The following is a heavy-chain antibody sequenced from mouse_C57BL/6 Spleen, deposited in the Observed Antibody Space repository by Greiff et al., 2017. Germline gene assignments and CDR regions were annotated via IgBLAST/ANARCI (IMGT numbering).Heavy chain of an antibody. D-gene: IGHD4-1*01. CDR1: GFTFSDYG. CDR2: ISSGSSTI. CDR3: ARRNWDNYAMDY. V-gene: IGHV5-17*01. J-gene: IGHJ4*01. Sequence: DVMLVESGGGLVKPGGSLKLSCEASGFTFSDYGMHWVRQAPEKGLEWVAYISSGSSTIYYADTVKGRFTISRDNAKNTLFLQMTSLRSEDTAMDYCARRNWDNYAMDYWGQGTSVTVSS.